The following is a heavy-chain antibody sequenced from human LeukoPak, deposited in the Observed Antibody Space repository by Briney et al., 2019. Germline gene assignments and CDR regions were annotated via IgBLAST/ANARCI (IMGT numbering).Heavy chain of an antibody. D-gene: IGHD3-16*01. Sequence: GGSLRLSCAASGFTFSSYSMNWVCQAPGKGLEWVSYISSLSGTIYYADSVKGRFIIFRDNAKNSLFLQMHSLRAEDTAVYYCVRDQGGAVSYWGQGTLVTVSS. CDR3: VRDQGGAVSY. J-gene: IGHJ4*02. CDR2: ISSLSGTI. V-gene: IGHV3-48*01. CDR1: GFTFSSYS.